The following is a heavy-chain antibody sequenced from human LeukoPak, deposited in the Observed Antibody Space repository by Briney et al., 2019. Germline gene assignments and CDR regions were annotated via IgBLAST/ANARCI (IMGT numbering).Heavy chain of an antibody. CDR1: GGSFSGYY. CDR3: ARSLTYYDFWSGYYSPRRLDY. CDR2: INNSGST. D-gene: IGHD3-3*01. J-gene: IGHJ4*02. Sequence: PSETLSLTCAVYGGSFSGYYWSWIRQPPGKGLEWIGEINNSGSTNYNPSLKSRVTISVDTSKNQWSLKLSSVTAAYAAVYYWARSLTYYDFWSGYYSPRRLDYWGQGTLVTVSS. V-gene: IGHV4-34*01.